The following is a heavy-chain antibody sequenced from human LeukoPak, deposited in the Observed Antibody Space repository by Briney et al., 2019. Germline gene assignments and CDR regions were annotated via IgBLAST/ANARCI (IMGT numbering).Heavy chain of an antibody. J-gene: IGHJ4*02. V-gene: IGHV3-33*06. CDR3: AKEAEDHRYDY. D-gene: IGHD1-14*01. CDR1: GFTFRNYG. CDR2: IWYDGGTK. Sequence: GGSLRLSCVASGFTFRNYGMHWVRQAPGKGLEWVAIIWYDGGTKYYADSVKGRFTISRDNSKNTLYLQMDSLRAEDTAVYYCAKEAEDHRYDYGGQGALVIVSS.